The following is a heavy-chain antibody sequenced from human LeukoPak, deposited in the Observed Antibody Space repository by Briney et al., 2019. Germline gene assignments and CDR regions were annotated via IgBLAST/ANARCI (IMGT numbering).Heavy chain of an antibody. Sequence: PGESLKISCKGSGYSFNSYWIGWVRQMPGKGLEWMGIIYPGDSDTRYSPSFQGQVTISADKSISTAYLQWSSLKASDTAMYYCARAPPIRGYSYGYLDYWGQGTLVTVSS. CDR1: GYSFNSYW. CDR3: ARAPPIRGYSYGYLDY. D-gene: IGHD5-18*01. V-gene: IGHV5-51*01. CDR2: IYPGDSDT. J-gene: IGHJ4*02.